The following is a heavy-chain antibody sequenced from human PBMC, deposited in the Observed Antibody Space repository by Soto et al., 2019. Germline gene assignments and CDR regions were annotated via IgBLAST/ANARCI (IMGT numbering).Heavy chain of an antibody. V-gene: IGHV4-34*01. Sequence: QVQLQQWGAGLLKPSETLSLTCAVYGGSFSGYYWSWIRQPPGKGLEWIGEINHSGSTNYNPSLKSRVTISVDTSKNQSSLKLSSVTAADTAVYYCARGRYYGSGNYFQHWGQGTLVTVSS. D-gene: IGHD3-10*01. J-gene: IGHJ1*01. CDR2: INHSGST. CDR1: GGSFSGYY. CDR3: ARGRYYGSGNYFQH.